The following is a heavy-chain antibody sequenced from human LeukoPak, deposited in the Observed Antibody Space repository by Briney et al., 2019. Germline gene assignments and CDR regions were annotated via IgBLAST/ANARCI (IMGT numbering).Heavy chain of an antibody. D-gene: IGHD6-13*01. V-gene: IGHV4-34*01. J-gene: IGHJ6*02. CDR1: GGSFSGYY. CDR2: INHSGST. Sequence: TSETLSLTCAVYGGSFSGYYWSWIRQPPGKGLEWIGEINHSGSTNYNPSLKSRVTISADTSKDQFSLKLSSVTAADTAVYYCARYSTYYYGMDVWGQGTTVTVSS. CDR3: ARYSTYYYGMDV.